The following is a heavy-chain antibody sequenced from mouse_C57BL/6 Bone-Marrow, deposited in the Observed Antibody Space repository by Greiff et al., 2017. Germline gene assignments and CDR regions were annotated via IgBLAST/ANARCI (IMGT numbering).Heavy chain of an antibody. CDR3: ARIGVRRASDY. CDR1: GYTFTSYW. V-gene: IGHV1-52*01. D-gene: IGHD2-14*01. Sequence: QVQLQQPGAELVRPGSSVKLSCKASGYTFTSYWMDWVKQRPVQGLEWIGNIDPSDSETHYNQKFKDKATLTVDKSSSTAYMQLSSLTSEDSAVYYCARIGVRRASDYWGQGTTVTVSS. J-gene: IGHJ4*01. CDR2: IDPSDSET.